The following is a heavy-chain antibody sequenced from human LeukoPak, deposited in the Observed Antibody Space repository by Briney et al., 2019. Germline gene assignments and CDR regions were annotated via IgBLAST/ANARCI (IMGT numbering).Heavy chain of an antibody. CDR1: GFTFSSYW. CDR2: INSDGSSR. CDR3: ARVAYSGSYGDY. D-gene: IGHD1-26*01. V-gene: IGHV3-74*01. Sequence: TGGSLRLSCAASGFTFSSYWMHWVRQAPGKGLVWVSRINSDGSSRSYADSVKGRFTISRDNAKNTLYLQMNSLRAEDTAVYYCARVAYSGSYGDYWGQGTLVTVSS. J-gene: IGHJ4*02.